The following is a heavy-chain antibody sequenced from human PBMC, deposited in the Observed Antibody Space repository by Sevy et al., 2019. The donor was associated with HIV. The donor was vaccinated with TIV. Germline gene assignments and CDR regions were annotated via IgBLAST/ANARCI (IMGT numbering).Heavy chain of an antibody. CDR1: GYTFTGYY. CDR3: ARERDPNYDILTGYSWGVFDY. Sequence: ASVKVSCKASGYTFTGYYMHWVRQAPGQGLEWMGWINPNSGGTNYAQKFQGRVTMTRDTSISTAYMELSRLRSDDTAVYYCARERDPNYDILTGYSWGVFDYWGQGTLVTVSS. V-gene: IGHV1-2*02. D-gene: IGHD3-9*01. J-gene: IGHJ4*02. CDR2: INPNSGGT.